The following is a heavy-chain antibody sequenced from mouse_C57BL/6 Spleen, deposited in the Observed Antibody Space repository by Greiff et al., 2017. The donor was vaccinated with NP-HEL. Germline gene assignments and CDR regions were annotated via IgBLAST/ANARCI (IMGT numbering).Heavy chain of an antibody. D-gene: IGHD1-1*01. Sequence: QVQLKQPGAELVKPGASVKLSCKASGYTFTSYWMHWVKQRPGQGLEWIGMIHPNSGSTNYNEKFKSKATLTVDKSSSTAYMQLSSLTSEDSAVYYCARKRDITPNYWGQGTTLTVSS. CDR3: ARKRDITPNY. CDR1: GYTFTSYW. J-gene: IGHJ2*01. CDR2: IHPNSGST. V-gene: IGHV1-64*01.